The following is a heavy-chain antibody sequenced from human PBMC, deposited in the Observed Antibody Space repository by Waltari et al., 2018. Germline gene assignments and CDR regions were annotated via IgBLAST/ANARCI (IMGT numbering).Heavy chain of an antibody. CDR2: LYHLGST. Sequence: QLQLQESGSGLVKPSQTLSLPCAVSGGSISSGGYSWSWLRQPPGEGLEWIGYLYHLGSTYSDPSLKSRVTVSVDRSKNQFSLKLSSVTAADTAVYYCARAGEDTVTIFDYWGQGTLVTVSS. CDR3: ARAGEDTVTIFDY. J-gene: IGHJ4*02. D-gene: IGHD4-17*01. V-gene: IGHV4-30-2*01. CDR1: GGSISSGGYS.